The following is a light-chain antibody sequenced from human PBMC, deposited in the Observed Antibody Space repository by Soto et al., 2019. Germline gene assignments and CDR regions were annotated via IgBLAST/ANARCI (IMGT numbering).Light chain of an antibody. CDR3: ISYTSDDVRDV. CDR2: EVS. J-gene: IGLJ1*01. V-gene: IGLV2-14*01. CDR1: SSDIGAYDY. Sequence: QSALTQPASLSGSPGQSITISCTGTSSDIGAYDYVSWFQQHPGKAPKLIVSEVSHRPSGVSNRFSGSKSGNTASLTISGLQSEDEADYYCISYTSDDVRDVFGTGTKVTVL.